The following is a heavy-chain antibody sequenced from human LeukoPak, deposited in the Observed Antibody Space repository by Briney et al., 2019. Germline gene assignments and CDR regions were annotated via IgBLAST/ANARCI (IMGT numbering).Heavy chain of an antibody. V-gene: IGHV1-46*01. Sequence: ASVKVSCKASGYPFISYYIHWVRQAPGQGLEWMGMINPNGGGTSYGQKFQGRVTMTTDTSTSTVYMELSSLTSEDTAVYSCARGNGFWAPLSYWGQGTLVTDSS. D-gene: IGHD3-10*01. CDR1: GYPFISYY. CDR2: INPNGGGT. J-gene: IGHJ4*02. CDR3: ARGNGFWAPLSY.